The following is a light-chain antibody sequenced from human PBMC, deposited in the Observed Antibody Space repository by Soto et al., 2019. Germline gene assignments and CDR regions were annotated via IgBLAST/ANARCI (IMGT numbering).Light chain of an antibody. CDR1: QDISTY. Sequence: IQLTQSPSSLSASVGDRGNITCRASQDISTYLAWYQQHPGRAPKLLVFLASTLESGVPSRFSGSEAGTDFTPTISSLQPDDVATDYYQQLDSHPPWTFGQGTSVEIK. V-gene: IGKV1-9*01. CDR3: QQLDSHPPWT. CDR2: LAS. J-gene: IGKJ1*01.